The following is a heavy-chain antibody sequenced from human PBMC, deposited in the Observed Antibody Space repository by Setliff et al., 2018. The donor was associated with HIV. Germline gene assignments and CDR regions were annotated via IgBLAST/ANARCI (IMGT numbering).Heavy chain of an antibody. V-gene: IGHV4-61*09. CDR2: IFTSGST. CDR1: GDSISSGSYY. J-gene: IGHJ4*02. CDR3: ARDRGSY. D-gene: IGHD1-26*01. Sequence: PSETLSLTCAVSGDSISSGSYYWSWNRQPAGEGLEWIGHIFTSGSTNYNPSLKSRVSISLDTSKNQSSLKLSSVTAADTAMYYCARDRGSYWGQGTLVKVSS.